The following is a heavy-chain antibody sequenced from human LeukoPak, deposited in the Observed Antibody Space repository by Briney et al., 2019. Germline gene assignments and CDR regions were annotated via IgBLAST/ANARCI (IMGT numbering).Heavy chain of an antibody. V-gene: IGHV1-46*01. CDR1: GYTFTSYY. CDR3: ARDRATGTGGYYFDY. D-gene: IGHD1-1*01. CDR2: INPSGGST. J-gene: IGHJ4*02. Sequence: ASVKVSCKASGYTFTSYYMHWVRQAPGQGLEWMGIINPSGGSTSYAQKFQGRVTMTRDTSTSTVYMELSSLRSEDTAVYYCARDRATGTGGYYFDYWGQGTLVTVSS.